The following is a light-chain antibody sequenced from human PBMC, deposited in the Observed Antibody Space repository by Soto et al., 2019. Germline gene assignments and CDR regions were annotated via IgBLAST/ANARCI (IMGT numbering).Light chain of an antibody. Sequence: QSVLTQPASVSGSPGQSITISCTGTSSDVGGYNYVSWYQQHPGKAPKLMIYDVSNRPSGVSNRFSGSKSGNTASLTISGLQAEDEADYYCSLYTSSSTWVFGTGTQLTVL. CDR2: DVS. J-gene: IGLJ1*01. CDR1: SSDVGGYNY. CDR3: SLYTSSSTWV. V-gene: IGLV2-14*01.